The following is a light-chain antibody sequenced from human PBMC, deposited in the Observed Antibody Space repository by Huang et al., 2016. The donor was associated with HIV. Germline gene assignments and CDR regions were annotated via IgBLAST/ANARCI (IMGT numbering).Light chain of an antibody. J-gene: IGKJ2*01. CDR1: QDIRSY. CDR2: GAS. CDR3: QQYDSLYT. V-gene: IGKV1-33*01. Sequence: IQMTQSPASLSAYVGDRVTISCQANQDIRSYLNWYQQKPWKAPRLLIYGASNLQAGVPSRFSGNGSGTDFTITISSLQSEDIATYYCQQYDSLYTFGQGTRLEIK.